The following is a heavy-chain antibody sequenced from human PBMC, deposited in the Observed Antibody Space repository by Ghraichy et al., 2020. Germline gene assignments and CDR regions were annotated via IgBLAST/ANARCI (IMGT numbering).Heavy chain of an antibody. D-gene: IGHD1-26*01. CDR2: ISGSGGST. CDR3: AKGPRWELLPSDAFDI. Sequence: AGSLRLSCAASGFTFSSYAMSWVRQAPGKGLEWVSAISGSGGSTYYADSVKGRFTISRDNSKNTLYLQMNSLRAEDTAVYYCAKGPRWELLPSDAFDIWGQGTMVTVSS. V-gene: IGHV3-23*01. J-gene: IGHJ3*02. CDR1: GFTFSSYA.